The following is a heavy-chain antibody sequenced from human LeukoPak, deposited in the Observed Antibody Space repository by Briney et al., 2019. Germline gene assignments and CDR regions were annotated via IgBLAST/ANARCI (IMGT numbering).Heavy chain of an antibody. V-gene: IGHV4-34*01. CDR2: INHSGST. Sequence: SETLSLTCAVYGGSFSGYYWSWIRQPPGKGLEWIGEINHSGSTNYNPSLQRRVTISVDTSKNQFSLKLSSVTAADTAVYYCARGRGGFTMVRGVMGPFAFDIWGQGTMVTVSS. D-gene: IGHD3-10*01. CDR1: GGSFSGYY. CDR3: ARGRGGFTMVRGVMGPFAFDI. J-gene: IGHJ3*02.